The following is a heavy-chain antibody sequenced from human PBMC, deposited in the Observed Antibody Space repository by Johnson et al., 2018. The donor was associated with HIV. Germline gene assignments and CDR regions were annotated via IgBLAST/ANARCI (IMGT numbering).Heavy chain of an antibody. V-gene: IGHV3-43D*03. D-gene: IGHD3-22*01. J-gene: IGHJ3*02. Sequence: VQLVESGGGVVRPGGSLRLSCAASGFTFSTYAMHWVRQAPGKGLEWVALISWDGGNTYYADAVKGRFIISRDNNKNSLYLQMNSLRAEDTALYYCTKELQATIVVFNAFDIWGQGTMVTVSS. CDR1: GFTFSTYA. CDR2: ISWDGGNT. CDR3: TKELQATIVVFNAFDI.